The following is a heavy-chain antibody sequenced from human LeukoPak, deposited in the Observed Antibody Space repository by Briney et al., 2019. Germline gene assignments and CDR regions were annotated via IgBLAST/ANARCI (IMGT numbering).Heavy chain of an antibody. V-gene: IGHV1-46*01. CDR1: GYTFTGYW. D-gene: IGHD2-15*01. J-gene: IGHJ6*03. Sequence: GASVKVSCKAFGYTFTGYWMHWVRQAPGQGPEWMGVISPSGGSTIYAQKFKGRVTLTRDMSTSTDYLELSSLRSEDTAVYYCARDLRGLVVVATTPVQGYYYYMDVWGKGTTVSVSS. CDR2: ISPSGGST. CDR3: ARDLRGLVVVATTPVQGYYYYMDV.